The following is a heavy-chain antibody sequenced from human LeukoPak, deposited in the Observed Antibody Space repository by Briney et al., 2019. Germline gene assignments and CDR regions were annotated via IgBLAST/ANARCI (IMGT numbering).Heavy chain of an antibody. D-gene: IGHD2-2*01. CDR3: ARAVVVPVNYYYYMDV. V-gene: IGHV1-18*01. Sequence: ASVKVSCKASGYTFTSYGISWVRQAPGQGLEWMGWISAYNGNTNYAQKLQGRVTMTTDTSTSPAYMELRSLRSDDTAVYYCARAVVVPVNYYYYMDVWGKGTTVTVSS. CDR2: ISAYNGNT. CDR1: GYTFTSYG. J-gene: IGHJ6*03.